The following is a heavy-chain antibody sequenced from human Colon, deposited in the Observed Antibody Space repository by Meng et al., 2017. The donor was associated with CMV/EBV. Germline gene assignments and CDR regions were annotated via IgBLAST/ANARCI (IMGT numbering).Heavy chain of an antibody. D-gene: IGHD7-27*01. CDR3: GRLAGAVTTGYFDF. Sequence: ASAFTVSSTFVSWVRQAPGKGLEWVSMICTGGSTYYADSVQGRFSISRDNSKNTLYLQMNSLRAEDSAVYYCGRLAGAVTTGYFDFWGQGTLVTVSS. CDR1: AFTVSSTF. CDR2: ICTGGST. J-gene: IGHJ4*02. V-gene: IGHV3-53*01.